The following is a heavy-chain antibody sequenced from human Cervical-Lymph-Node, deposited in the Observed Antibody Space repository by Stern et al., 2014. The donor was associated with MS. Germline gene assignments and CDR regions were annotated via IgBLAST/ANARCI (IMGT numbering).Heavy chain of an antibody. J-gene: IGHJ4*02. V-gene: IGHV5-51*01. CDR3: ARHTGDYAFDY. Sequence: EDQLVESGAEVKKPGESLKISCQVSGYNFPVYWIGWVRQTPGKGLEWVGVIYPPDSETRYSPSFQGQVSMSVDKSVSTAYLQWSSLQTSDTALYFCARHTGDYAFDYWGQGTLVIVSS. CDR2: IYPPDSET. CDR1: GYNFPVYW. D-gene: IGHD4-17*01.